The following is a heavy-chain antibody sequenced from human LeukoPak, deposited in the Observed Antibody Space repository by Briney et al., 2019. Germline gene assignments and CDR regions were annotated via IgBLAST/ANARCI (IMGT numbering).Heavy chain of an antibody. CDR3: AKGILRLGYSYGYFDY. CDR2: ISASGGST. D-gene: IGHD5-18*01. J-gene: IGHJ4*02. V-gene: IGHV3-23*01. CDR1: GFTFSSYA. Sequence: GGSLRLSCAASGFTFSSYAMSWVRQAPGKGLEWVSAISASGGSTYYADSVKGRFTISRDNSKNTLYLQMNSLRAEDTAVYYCAKGILRLGYSYGYFDYWGQGTLVTVSS.